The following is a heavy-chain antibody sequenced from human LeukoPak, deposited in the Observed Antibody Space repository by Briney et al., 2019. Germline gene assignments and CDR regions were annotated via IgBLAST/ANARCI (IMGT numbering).Heavy chain of an antibody. Sequence: SETLSLTCAVYGGSFSGYYWSWIRQPPGKGLEWIGEINHSGSTNYNPSLKSRLTISVDTSKNQFSLKLSSLTAADTAVYYCAREIVDTALVYGLNYYYMDVWGKGTTVTVSS. CDR3: AREIVDTALVYGLNYYYMDV. D-gene: IGHD5-18*01. CDR2: INHSGST. V-gene: IGHV4-34*01. CDR1: GGSFSGYY. J-gene: IGHJ6*03.